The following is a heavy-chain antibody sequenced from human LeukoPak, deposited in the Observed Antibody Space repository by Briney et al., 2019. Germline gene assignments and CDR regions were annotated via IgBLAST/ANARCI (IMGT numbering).Heavy chain of an antibody. CDR2: ISGSGGGT. D-gene: IGHD6-19*01. V-gene: IGHV3-23*01. CDR3: AKGEQWLVLYFQH. Sequence: GGSLRLFCAVSGFTFISYAMSWVRQAPGKGLEGVAAISGSGGGTDYADSVKGRSTISRDNSKNTLYLQMNSLRAEDTAVYYCAKGEQWLVLYFQHWGQGTMVTVSS. J-gene: IGHJ1*01. CDR1: GFTFISYA.